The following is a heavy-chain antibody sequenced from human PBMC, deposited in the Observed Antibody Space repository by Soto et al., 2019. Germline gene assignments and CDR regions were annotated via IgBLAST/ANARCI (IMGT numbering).Heavy chain of an antibody. CDR2: ISSSSSTI. V-gene: IGHV3-48*01. CDR3: ARDEDYYGSGRLYYYYYYYMDV. CDR1: GFTFSSYS. Sequence: EVQLVESGGGLVQPGGSLRLSCAASGFTFSSYSMNWVRQAPGKGLEWVSYISSSSSTIYYADSVKRRFTISRDNAKNSLYLQMNSLRAEDTAVYYCARDEDYYGSGRLYYYYYYYMDVWGKGTTVTVSS. J-gene: IGHJ6*03. D-gene: IGHD3-10*01.